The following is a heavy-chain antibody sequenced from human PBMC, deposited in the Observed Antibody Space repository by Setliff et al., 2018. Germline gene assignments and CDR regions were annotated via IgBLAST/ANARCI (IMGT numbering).Heavy chain of an antibody. V-gene: IGHV1-18*01. J-gene: IGHJ4*02. D-gene: IGHD6-19*01. CDR3: ARSPPNRGSGSGWYGDF. CDR1: GYTFTNYG. CDR2: ISAYDGNT. Sequence: ASVKVSCKASGYTFTNYGITWVRQAPGQGLEWMGWISAYDGNTKFAQNIQGRVTLTTDTPTSTAYMELRSLRSDDTAVYYCARSPPNRGSGSGWYGDFWGQGTLVTSPQ.